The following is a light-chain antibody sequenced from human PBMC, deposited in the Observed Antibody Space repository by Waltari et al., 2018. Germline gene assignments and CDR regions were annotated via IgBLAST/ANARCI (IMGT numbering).Light chain of an antibody. J-gene: IGLJ3*02. CDR1: RGYSSHV. Sequence: QLVLTQSPSASASLGASVKLTCTLSRGYSSHVIAWHQQQPEKGPRYLMKVNSDGSHSKGDEIPVRFSGSSSGAERSLTISSLQSEDEADYYCQTGGHGTWVFGGGTKLTVL. V-gene: IGLV4-69*01. CDR3: QTGGHGTWV. CDR2: VNSDGSH.